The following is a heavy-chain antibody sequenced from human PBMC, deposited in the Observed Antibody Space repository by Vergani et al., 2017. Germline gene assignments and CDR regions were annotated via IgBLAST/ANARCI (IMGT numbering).Heavy chain of an antibody. CDR2: IIPIFGTA. CDR1: GGTFSSYA. D-gene: IGHD4-11*01. Sequence: QVQLVQSGAEVKKPGSSVKVSCKASGGTFSSYAISWVRQAPGQGLEWMGGIIPIFGTANYAQKFQGRVTITADESTSTAYMELSSLRSEATAVYDCARGYFEYSNFSFRIGWFDPWGQGTLVTVSS. V-gene: IGHV1-69*01. J-gene: IGHJ5*02. CDR3: ARGYFEYSNFSFRIGWFDP.